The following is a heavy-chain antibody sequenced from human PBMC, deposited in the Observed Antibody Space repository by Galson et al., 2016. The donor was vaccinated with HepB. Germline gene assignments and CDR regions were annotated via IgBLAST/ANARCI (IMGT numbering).Heavy chain of an antibody. CDR3: ARPLFTTSWYNDFDY. J-gene: IGHJ4*02. V-gene: IGHV3-7*01. Sequence: SLRLSCAGSGLTLSTHWMNWVRQAPGKGLEWVASIKQDGSETHYLDSVKGRFTISRDNAKNSVSLQMNSLRAEDTAVYYCARPLFTTSWYNDFDYWGQGTLVTVSS. CDR2: IKQDGSET. D-gene: IGHD2-2*02. CDR1: GLTLSTHW.